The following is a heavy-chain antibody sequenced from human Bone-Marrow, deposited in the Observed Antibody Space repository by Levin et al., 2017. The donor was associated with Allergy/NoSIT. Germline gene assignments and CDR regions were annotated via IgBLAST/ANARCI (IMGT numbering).Heavy chain of an antibody. Sequence: GGSLRLSCAASGFTFSSYAMSWVRQAPGKGLEWVSAISGSGGSTYYADSVKGRFTISRDNSKNTLYLQMNSLRAGDTVVYYGAKDQHGAAGTSPDVDYWGQGTLVTVSS. CDR2: ISGSGGST. CDR1: GFTFSSYA. CDR3: AKDQHGAAGTSPDVDY. J-gene: IGHJ4*02. D-gene: IGHD6-13*01. V-gene: IGHV3-23*01.